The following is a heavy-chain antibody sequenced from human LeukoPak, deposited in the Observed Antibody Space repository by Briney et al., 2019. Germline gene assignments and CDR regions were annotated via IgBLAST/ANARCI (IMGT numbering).Heavy chain of an antibody. CDR1: GFTFSNAW. D-gene: IGHD2/OR15-2a*01. CDR3: ARGSMTADY. Sequence: GGSLRLSCVASGFTFSNAWMNWVRQAPGKGLEWVSSISSSSTYIYYADSMKGRFTISRDNAKSSLYLQMNSLRAEDTAVYYCARGSMTADYWGQGTLVTVSS. V-gene: IGHV3-21*01. J-gene: IGHJ4*02. CDR2: ISSSSTYI.